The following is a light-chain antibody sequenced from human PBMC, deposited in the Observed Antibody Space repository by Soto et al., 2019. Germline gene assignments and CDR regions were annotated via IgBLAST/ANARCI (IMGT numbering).Light chain of an antibody. Sequence: IVLTQSPAHLSVSPGERATLSCRASQSISSLLAWYQQKRGQAPRLLIYGASTRVTGIPARFSGSGSGTDFTLTISSLQSEDFAVYYCQQYYDWPITFGQGTLLETK. CDR2: GAS. CDR1: QSISSL. J-gene: IGKJ5*01. V-gene: IGKV3-15*01. CDR3: QQYYDWPIT.